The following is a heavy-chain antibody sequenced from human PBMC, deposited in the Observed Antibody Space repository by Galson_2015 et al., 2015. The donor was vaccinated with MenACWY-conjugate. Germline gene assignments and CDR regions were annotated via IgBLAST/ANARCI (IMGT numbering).Heavy chain of an antibody. D-gene: IGHD5-24*01. Sequence: VSGGSISSYYWNWIRQPPGKGLECIGYIYYSGSTNYNPSLKSRVTISIATSKNRFSLKLNSVTAADTAVYYCAREGYNRDDGFDIWGQGTMVTVSS. J-gene: IGHJ3*02. CDR2: IYYSGST. CDR1: GGSISSYY. CDR3: AREGYNRDDGFDI. V-gene: IGHV4-59*01.